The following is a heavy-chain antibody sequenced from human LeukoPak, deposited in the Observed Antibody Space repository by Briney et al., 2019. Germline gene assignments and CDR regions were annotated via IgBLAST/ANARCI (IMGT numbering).Heavy chain of an antibody. CDR2: ITSSSSIM. Sequence: GGSLRLSCAASGLTFSSYTMNWVRQVPGKGLEWVSYITSSSSIMSYADSVKGRFTISRDNARNSLFLQMNSLRDEDTAVYYCARYSYGSLDYWGQGTLVTVSS. V-gene: IGHV3-48*02. CDR3: ARYSYGSLDY. J-gene: IGHJ4*02. CDR1: GLTFSSYT. D-gene: IGHD5-18*01.